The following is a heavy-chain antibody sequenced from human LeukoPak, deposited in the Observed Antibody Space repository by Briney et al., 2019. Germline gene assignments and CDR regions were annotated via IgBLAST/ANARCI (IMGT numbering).Heavy chain of an antibody. CDR2: ISSSSSYI. CDR1: GFTFSSYS. CDR3: ARDGTICSGGSCYYAFDI. J-gene: IGHJ3*02. V-gene: IGHV3-21*01. Sequence: GGSLRLSCAASGFTFSSYSMNWVRQAPGKGLEWVSSISSSSSYIYYADSVKGRFTISRDNAKNSLYLQMNGLRAEDTAVYYCARDGTICSGGSCYYAFDIWGQGTMVTVSS. D-gene: IGHD2-15*01.